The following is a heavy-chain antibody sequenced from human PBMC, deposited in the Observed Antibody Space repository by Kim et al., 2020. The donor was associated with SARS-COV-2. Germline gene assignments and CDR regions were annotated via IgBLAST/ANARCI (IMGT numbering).Heavy chain of an antibody. Sequence: GGSLRLSCAASGFTLSNYAMSWVRQAPGKGLEWVSAISGSGGSTHYADSVKGRFTISRDNSKNTLYLQMNSLRAEDTAVYYCAKEPPSLGRGVSTKGAPFDSWGQGTLV. CDR2: ISGSGGST. J-gene: IGHJ4*02. V-gene: IGHV3-23*01. CDR3: AKEPPSLGRGVSTKGAPFDS. CDR1: GFTLSNYA. D-gene: IGHD3-10*01.